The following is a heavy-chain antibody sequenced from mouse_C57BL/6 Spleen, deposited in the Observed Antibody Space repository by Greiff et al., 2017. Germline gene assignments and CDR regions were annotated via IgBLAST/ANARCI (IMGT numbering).Heavy chain of an antibody. Sequence: VQLQQPGAELVRPGTSVKLSCKASGYTFTSYWMHWVKQRPGQGLEWIGVIDPSDSYTNYNQKFKGKATLTVDTSSSTAYMQLSNLTCGNAAVYYCARLRSGCPSFDYWGQGTTLTVSS. J-gene: IGHJ2*01. CDR2: IDPSDSYT. V-gene: IGHV1-59*01. CDR3: ARLRSGCPSFDY. D-gene: IGHD3-2*02. CDR1: GYTFTSYW.